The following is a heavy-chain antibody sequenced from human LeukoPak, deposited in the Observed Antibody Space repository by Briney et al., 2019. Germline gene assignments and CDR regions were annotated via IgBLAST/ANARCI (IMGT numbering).Heavy chain of an antibody. CDR1: GFTFSSYW. D-gene: IGHD3-10*01. Sequence: PGGSLRLSCAASGFTFSSYWMSWVRQAPGKGLEWVANIKQDGSEKYYVDSVKGRFTISRDNAKNSLYLQMNSLRAEDTAVYYCAKGMVRGVIAYYFDYWGQGTLVTVSS. CDR2: IKQDGSEK. J-gene: IGHJ4*02. V-gene: IGHV3-7*01. CDR3: AKGMVRGVIAYYFDY.